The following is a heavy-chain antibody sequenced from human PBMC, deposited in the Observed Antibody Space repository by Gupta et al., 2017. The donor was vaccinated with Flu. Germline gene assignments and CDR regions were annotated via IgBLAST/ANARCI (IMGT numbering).Heavy chain of an antibody. D-gene: IGHD3-10*01. CDR1: GGSCSGYY. V-gene: IGHV4-34*01. J-gene: IGHJ4*02. Sequence: QVQLQQWGAELLEPAETLSLTCAAYGGSCSGYYWCWIRQPPGKGLEWIEEINHSGDTNYNPSLKSRVTISVDTSKHQFSLNLNSVTAAATALYYCASSGEGWRPYKFDSWGQGTLVTVSS. CDR2: INHSGDT. CDR3: ASSGEGWRPYKFDS.